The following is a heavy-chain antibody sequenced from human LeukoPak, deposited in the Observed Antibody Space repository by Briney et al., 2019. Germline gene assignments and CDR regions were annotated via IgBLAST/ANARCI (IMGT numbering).Heavy chain of an antibody. CDR1: GGSISSYY. CDR2: FYHSGST. CDR3: ARKSSGWFDY. V-gene: IGHV4-59*01. J-gene: IGHJ4*02. D-gene: IGHD6-19*01. Sequence: SETLSPTCTVSGGSISSYYWSWIRQPPGKRLEWIGYFYHSGSTNYNPSLKSRVTISRDTSKNQFSLKLSSATAADTAVYYFARKSSGWFDYWGRGTQVTVSS.